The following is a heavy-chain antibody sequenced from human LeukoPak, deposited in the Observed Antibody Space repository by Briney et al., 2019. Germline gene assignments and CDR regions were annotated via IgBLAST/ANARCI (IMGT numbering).Heavy chain of an antibody. CDR3: AKDKEAFDSSSCPDY. D-gene: IGHD6-13*01. CDR2: ISGSGGST. CDR1: RFTFSTYA. V-gene: IGHV3-23*01. J-gene: IGHJ4*02. Sequence: GGSLRLSCAASRFTFSTYAMSWVRQAPGKGLEWVSAISGSGGSTYYADSVKGRFTISRDNSKNTLYLQMNSLRAEDTAVYYCAKDKEAFDSSSCPDYWGQGTLVTVSS.